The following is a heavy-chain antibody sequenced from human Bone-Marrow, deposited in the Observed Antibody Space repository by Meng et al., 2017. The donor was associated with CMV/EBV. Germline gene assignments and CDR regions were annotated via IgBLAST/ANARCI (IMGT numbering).Heavy chain of an antibody. J-gene: IGHJ5*02. CDR3: ARDPYRGLFDP. D-gene: IGHD5-18*01. Sequence: GSLRLSCAVSGGSISSSNWWSWVRQPPGKGLEWIGEIYHSGSTNYNPSLKSRVTISVDKSKNQFSLKLSSVTAADTAVYYCARDPYRGLFDPWGQGTLVTLSS. CDR1: GGSISSSNW. CDR2: IYHSGST. V-gene: IGHV4-4*02.